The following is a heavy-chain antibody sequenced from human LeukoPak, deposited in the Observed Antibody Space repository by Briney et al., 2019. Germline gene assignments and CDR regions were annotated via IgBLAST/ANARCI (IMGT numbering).Heavy chain of an antibody. CDR1: GFSLENYN. Sequence: PGGSLRLSCAASGFSLENYNMNWVRQAPGKGLEWVAYINVITGYIYYADSLKGRFTISRDNAKKSLFLEMNSLRVEDTAVYYCARDRSGSSSVDDAFDIWGQGIMVTVSS. CDR2: INVITGYI. CDR3: ARDRSGSSSVDDAFDI. J-gene: IGHJ3*02. V-gene: IGHV3-21*01. D-gene: IGHD1-26*01.